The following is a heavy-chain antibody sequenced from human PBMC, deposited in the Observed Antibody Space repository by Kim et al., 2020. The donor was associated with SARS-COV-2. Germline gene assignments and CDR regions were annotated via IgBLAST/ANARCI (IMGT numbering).Heavy chain of an antibody. J-gene: IGHJ4*02. CDR3: ATNGADGSGSYYKSPFDY. CDR2: IWYDGSNK. CDR1: GFTFSSYG. D-gene: IGHD3-10*01. Sequence: GGSLRLSCAASGFTFSSYGMHWVRQAPGKGLEWVAVIWYDGSNKYYADSVKGRFTISRDNSKNTLYLQMNSLRAEDTAVYYCATNGADGSGSYYKSPFDYWGQGTLVTVSS. V-gene: IGHV3-33*01.